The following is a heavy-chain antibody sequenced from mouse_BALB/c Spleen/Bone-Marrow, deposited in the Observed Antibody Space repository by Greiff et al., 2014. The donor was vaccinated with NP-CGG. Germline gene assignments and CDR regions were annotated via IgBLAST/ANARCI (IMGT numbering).Heavy chain of an antibody. CDR3: TRGRTWDFDY. J-gene: IGHJ2*01. V-gene: IGHV1S81*02. CDR1: GYTFTSYY. Sequence: QVQLKQSGAELVKPGASVKLSCKASGYTFTSYYMYWVKQRPGQGLEWIGEINPSNGGTNFNEKFKSRATLTVDKSSSTAYMQLSSLTSEDSAVYYCTRGRTWDFDYWGQGTTLTFSS. D-gene: IGHD4-1*01. CDR2: INPSNGGT.